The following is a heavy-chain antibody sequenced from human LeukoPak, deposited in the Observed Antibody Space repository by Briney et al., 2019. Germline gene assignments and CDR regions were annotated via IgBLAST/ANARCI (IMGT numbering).Heavy chain of an antibody. V-gene: IGHV4-61*08. CDR1: GGSISSGGYD. J-gene: IGHJ2*01. Sequence: PSETLSLTCTVSGGSISSGGYDWSWIRQPPGKGLRWIGCIFSSGSTNYNPSVKSRVTVSVDTSRNQISLNLGSVTAADTAVYYCARHVGVFGYYDNSAYTWYFDLWGRGTLVTVSS. CDR2: IFSSGST. CDR3: ARHVGVFGYYDNSAYTWYFDL. D-gene: IGHD3-22*01.